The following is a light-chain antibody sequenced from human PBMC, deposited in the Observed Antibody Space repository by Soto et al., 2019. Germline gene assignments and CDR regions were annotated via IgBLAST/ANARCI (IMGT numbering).Light chain of an antibody. CDR3: QQYGSSPTWT. Sequence: EIDLTQSPGTRSLSPGERATLSCRARQSVSSNYLAWYQQKPGKAPRLLIYGASTRATGIPDRFSGSGSGTDFTLTISRLEPEDSAVYYCQQYGSSPTWTFGQGTKVDIK. CDR2: GAS. J-gene: IGKJ1*01. CDR1: QSVSSNY. V-gene: IGKV3-20*01.